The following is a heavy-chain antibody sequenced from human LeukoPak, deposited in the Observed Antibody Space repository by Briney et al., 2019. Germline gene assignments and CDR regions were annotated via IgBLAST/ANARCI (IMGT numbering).Heavy chain of an antibody. CDR1: GFTFSGSA. Sequence: PGGSLRLSCAASGFTFSGSAMHWVRQASGKGLEWVGRIRSKANSYATAYAASVKGRFTISRDDSKNTAYLQMNSLKTEGTAVYYCTSIVLNSDAFDIWGQGTMVTVSS. J-gene: IGHJ3*02. CDR2: IRSKANSYAT. V-gene: IGHV3-73*01. CDR3: TSIVLNSDAFDI. D-gene: IGHD2-8*01.